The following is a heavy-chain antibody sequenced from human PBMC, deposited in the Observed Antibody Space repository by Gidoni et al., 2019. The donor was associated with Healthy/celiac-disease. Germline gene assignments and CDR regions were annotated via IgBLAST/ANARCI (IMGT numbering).Heavy chain of an antibody. D-gene: IGHD3-22*01. Sequence: QVQLQASGPGLVKPSQTLSLTCPVSGCSISSGRYYLSWIRQHPGKGLEWLGYLDYSGSTYYNPSLKGRVTISVDTSKNQFSLKLSSVTAADTAVYYCAGEYYASSRAPDAYYYGMDVWGQGTTVTVSS. J-gene: IGHJ6*02. CDR3: AGEYYASSRAPDAYYYGMDV. CDR1: GCSISSGRYY. CDR2: LDYSGST. V-gene: IGHV4-31*03.